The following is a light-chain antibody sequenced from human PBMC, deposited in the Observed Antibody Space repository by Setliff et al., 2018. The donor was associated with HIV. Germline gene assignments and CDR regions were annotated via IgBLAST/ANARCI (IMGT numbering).Light chain of an antibody. CDR1: SSDVGGYNY. Sequence: SVLTQPASVSGSPGQSITISCTGTSSDVGGYNYVSWYRQHPGKAPKLMIYDVSNRPSGVSNRFSGSKSGNTASLTISGLQAEDEADYYCSSYTSSSTSYVFGTGTKVTVL. V-gene: IGLV2-14*01. CDR3: SSYTSSSTSYV. J-gene: IGLJ1*01. CDR2: DVS.